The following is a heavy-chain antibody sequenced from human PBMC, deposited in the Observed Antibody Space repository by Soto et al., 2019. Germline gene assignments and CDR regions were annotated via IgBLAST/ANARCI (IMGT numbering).Heavy chain of an antibody. CDR1: GYSFTTYW. CDR3: ARQRQWGSIEYFQD. CDR2: IYPGDSDT. Sequence: GESLKISCKASGYSFTTYWIGWVRQIPGKGLEWMGIIYPGDSDTRYSPSFQGQVTISADKSISTAYLQWSSLKASDTAIYYCARQRQWGSIEYFQDWGQGTLVTVSS. D-gene: IGHD6-19*01. J-gene: IGHJ1*01. V-gene: IGHV5-51*01.